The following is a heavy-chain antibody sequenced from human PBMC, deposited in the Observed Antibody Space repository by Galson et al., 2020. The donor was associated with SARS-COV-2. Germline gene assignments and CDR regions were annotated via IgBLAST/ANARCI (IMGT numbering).Heavy chain of an antibody. CDR2: IYSTGAT. CDR1: GGSISSGDYY. V-gene: IGHV4-31*03. D-gene: IGHD1-1*01. J-gene: IGHJ4*02. CDR3: ATGEAQLVRAYVDY. Sequence: ASETLSLTCNVSGGSISSGDYYWSWIRQHPEKGLEWIGYIYSTGATYYNPSLKSRGTISIDTSKNQFSLKLSSVTVADTAVYYCATGEAQLVRAYVDYWGQGILVTVS.